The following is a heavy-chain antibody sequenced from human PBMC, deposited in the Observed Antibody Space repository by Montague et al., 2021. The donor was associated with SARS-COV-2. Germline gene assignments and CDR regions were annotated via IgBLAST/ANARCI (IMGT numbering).Heavy chain of an antibody. Sequence: SETLSLTCTVSGGSISSSSYYWGWIRQPPGKGLEWIGSIYYSGSTYYNPSLKSRVTISVDTSKNQFSLKLSSVTAADTAVYYCAREEYHYDSSGYSRYYYYGMDVWGQGTTVTVSS. J-gene: IGHJ6*02. CDR1: GGSISSSSYY. D-gene: IGHD3-22*01. V-gene: IGHV4-39*02. CDR3: AREEYHYDSSGYSRYYYYGMDV. CDR2: IYYSGST.